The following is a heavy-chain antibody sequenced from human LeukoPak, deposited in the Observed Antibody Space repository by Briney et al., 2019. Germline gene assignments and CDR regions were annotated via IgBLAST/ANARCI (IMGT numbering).Heavy chain of an antibody. CDR3: ARGGERYYDSSGYPYYFDY. CDR1: GGSISSSSYY. Sequence: KTSETLSLTCTVSGGSISSSSYYWSWIRQPPGKGLEWIGEINHSGSTNYNPSLKSRVTISVDTSKNQFSLKLSSVTAADTAVYYCARGGERYYDSSGYPYYFDYWGQGTLVTVSS. V-gene: IGHV4-39*07. J-gene: IGHJ4*02. CDR2: INHSGST. D-gene: IGHD3-22*01.